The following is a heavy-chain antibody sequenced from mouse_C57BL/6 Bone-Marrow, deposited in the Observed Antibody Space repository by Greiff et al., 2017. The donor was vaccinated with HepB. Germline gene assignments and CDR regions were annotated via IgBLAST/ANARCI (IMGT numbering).Heavy chain of an antibody. CDR2: INPNNGGT. J-gene: IGHJ1*03. Sequence: EVQLQQSGPELVKPGASVKISCKASGYTFTDYYMNWVKQSHGKSLEWIGDINPNNGGTSYNQKFKGKATLTVDKSSSTAYMELRSLTSEDSAVYYCARSPSYYYGSSYRYFDVWGTGTTVTVSS. CDR3: ARSPSYYYGSSYRYFDV. V-gene: IGHV1-26*01. D-gene: IGHD1-1*01. CDR1: GYTFTDYY.